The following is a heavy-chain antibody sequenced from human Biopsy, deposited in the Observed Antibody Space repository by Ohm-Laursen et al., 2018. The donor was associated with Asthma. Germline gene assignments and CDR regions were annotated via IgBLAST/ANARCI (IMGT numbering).Heavy chain of an antibody. CDR2: IIPIFDTP. V-gene: IGHV1-69*13. D-gene: IGHD6-19*01. CDR3: SREEPTSGWYQGSILR. CDR1: GGTFSSHS. Sequence: SVKVSCKPSGGTFSSHSISWVRQAPGQGLEWMGGIIPIFDTPNYAQKFQGRVTITADESTTTAYMELNSLRAEDTAVYYCSREEPTSGWYQGSILRWGQGTLVTVSS. J-gene: IGHJ4*02.